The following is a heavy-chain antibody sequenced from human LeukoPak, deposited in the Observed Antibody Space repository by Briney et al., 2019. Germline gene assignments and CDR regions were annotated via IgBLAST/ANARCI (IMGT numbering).Heavy chain of an antibody. V-gene: IGHV1-2*04. Sequence: ASVKVSCKASGYTFTGYYMHWVRQAPGQGLEWMGWINPNSGGTNYAQKFQGWVTMSRDTSISTAYMELSRLRSDDTAVYYCARVGSEYYYDSSGNRGAFDIWGQGTMVTVSS. D-gene: IGHD3-22*01. CDR1: GYTFTGYY. CDR3: ARVGSEYYYDSSGNRGAFDI. CDR2: INPNSGGT. J-gene: IGHJ3*02.